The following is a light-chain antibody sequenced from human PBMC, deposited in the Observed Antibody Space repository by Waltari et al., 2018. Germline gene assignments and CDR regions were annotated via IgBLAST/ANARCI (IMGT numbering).Light chain of an antibody. CDR1: SSDVGGYNY. CDR3: SSYTSTSTYV. Sequence: QSALTQPASVSGSTGQSITISCTGTSSDVGGYNYVSWYQQRPGKAPKLMIYEVSDRPSGVSNRFSGSKSGNTASLTISGLQAEDNAEYYGSSYTSTSTYVFGTGTKVTGL. CDR2: EVS. J-gene: IGLJ1*01. V-gene: IGLV2-14*01.